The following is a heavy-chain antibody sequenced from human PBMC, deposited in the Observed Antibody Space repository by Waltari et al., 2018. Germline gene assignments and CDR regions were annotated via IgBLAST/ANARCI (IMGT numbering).Heavy chain of an antibody. Sequence: QVQLVQSGAEVKKPGASVKVSCKVSGYTLTELSMPWVRQAPGKRIKWMRGWEREDGEKIYAQKFQGRVTMTEDTSTDTAYMELSSLRSEDTAVYYCAPLECSGGSCYSWWFDPWGQGTLVTVSS. CDR1: GYTLTELS. CDR3: APLECSGGSCYSWWFDP. CDR2: WEREDGEK. V-gene: IGHV1-24*01. J-gene: IGHJ5*02. D-gene: IGHD2-15*01.